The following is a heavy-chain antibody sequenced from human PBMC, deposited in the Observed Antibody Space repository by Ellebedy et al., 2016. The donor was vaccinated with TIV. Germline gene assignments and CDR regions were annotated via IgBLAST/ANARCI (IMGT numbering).Heavy chain of an antibody. J-gene: IGHJ5*02. D-gene: IGHD1-1*01. CDR2: LNPSGVI. CDR3: AKGLGGLQLWFDP. V-gene: IGHV4-34*01. CDR1: GGSLRGYY. Sequence: MPSETLPLTCAVSGGSLRGYYWSWIRQPPGKGLEWIGELNPSGVINYDPSLKSRVTISADTSKNQVSLRLSSVSAADTAIYFCAKGLGGLQLWFDPWGQGTLVTVSS.